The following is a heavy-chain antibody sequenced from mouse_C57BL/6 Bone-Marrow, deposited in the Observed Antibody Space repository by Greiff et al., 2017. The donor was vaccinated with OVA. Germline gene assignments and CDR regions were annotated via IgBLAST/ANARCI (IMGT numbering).Heavy chain of an antibody. V-gene: IGHV14-4*01. CDR1: GFNIKDDY. Sequence: VQLQQSGAELVRPGASVKLSCTASGFNIKDDYMHWVKQRPEQGLEWIGWIDPENGDTEYASKFQGKATITADPSSNTAYLQLSSLTSEDASVYYGTTGVSVGDYWGQGTTLTVSS. CDR2: IDPENGDT. CDR3: TTGVSVGDY. J-gene: IGHJ2*01.